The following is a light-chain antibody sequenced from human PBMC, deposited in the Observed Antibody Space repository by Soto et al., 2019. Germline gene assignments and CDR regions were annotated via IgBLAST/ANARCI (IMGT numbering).Light chain of an antibody. Sequence: DIVMTQSPDSLIVSLGERATINCKSSQTALHDTNSRSYLSWFQQKPGQPPKLPISWASTRESGVPARFSGNGSETDFTLTIIDLQAEEVGVYYCQQYYTTPPTFGQGSKLEI. J-gene: IGKJ2*01. CDR1: QTALHDTNSRSY. CDR2: WAS. CDR3: QQYYTTPPT. V-gene: IGKV4-1*01.